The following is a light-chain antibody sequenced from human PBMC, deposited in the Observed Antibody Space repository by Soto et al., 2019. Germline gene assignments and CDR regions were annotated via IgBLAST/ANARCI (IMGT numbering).Light chain of an antibody. CDR3: QQFGISPRT. Sequence: EIVLTQSPGTLSLSPGERATLSCRTSQSVSNAYVTWYQQKRGQPPRLLIFGASNRATGIPDRFSGSGSGTDFTLTISRVEPEDFAVYYCQQFGISPRTFGQGTKLE. J-gene: IGKJ2*01. V-gene: IGKV3-20*01. CDR1: QSVSNAY. CDR2: GAS.